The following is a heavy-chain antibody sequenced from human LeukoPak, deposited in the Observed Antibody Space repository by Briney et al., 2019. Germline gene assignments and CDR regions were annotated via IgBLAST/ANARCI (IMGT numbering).Heavy chain of an antibody. Sequence: VGSLRLSCAASGFTFSSYWVHWVRQAPGKGLVWVSRISGDGSSTNYADSVKGRFTISRDNAKNSLYLQMNSLRAEDTAVYYCARDPGDGYFQHWGQGTLVTVSS. J-gene: IGHJ1*01. V-gene: IGHV3-74*01. D-gene: IGHD4-17*01. CDR1: GFTFSSYW. CDR2: ISGDGSST. CDR3: ARDPGDGYFQH.